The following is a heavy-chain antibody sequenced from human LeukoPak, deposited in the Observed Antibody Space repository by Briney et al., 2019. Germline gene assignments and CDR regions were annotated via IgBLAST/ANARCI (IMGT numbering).Heavy chain of an antibody. J-gene: IGHJ4*02. CDR3: ALVRATDVGY. D-gene: IGHD1-26*01. Sequence: PGGSLRLSCVASGFTVSSNYMSWVRQAPGKGLEWVSVIYSGGNTYYADSVKGRFTISRDNSENTLYLQMNSLRAEDTAVYYCALVRATDVGYWGQGTLVTVSS. CDR2: IYSGGNT. CDR1: GFTVSSNY. V-gene: IGHV3-66*02.